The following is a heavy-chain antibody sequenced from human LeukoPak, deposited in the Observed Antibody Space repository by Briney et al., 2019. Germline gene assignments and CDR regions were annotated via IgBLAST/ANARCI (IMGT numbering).Heavy chain of an antibody. D-gene: IGHD3-10*01. CDR3: ARLGAARGHYYYYGMDV. V-gene: IGHV1-18*01. Sequence: ASVKVSCTASGYTFTSYGISWVRQAPGQGLEWMGWISAYNGNTNYARKLQGRVTMTTDTSTSTAYMELRSLRSDDTAVYYCARLGAARGHYYYYGMDVWGQGATVTVSS. CDR2: ISAYNGNT. J-gene: IGHJ6*02. CDR1: GYTFTSYG.